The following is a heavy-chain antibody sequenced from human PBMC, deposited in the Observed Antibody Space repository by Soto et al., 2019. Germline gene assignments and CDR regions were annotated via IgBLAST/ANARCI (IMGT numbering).Heavy chain of an antibody. Sequence: GGSLRLSCAASGFAFSNYEMNWVRQSPGKGLEWVSYISLSGSTIYYADSVKGRFTISRDDAKNSLYLQMDSLRADDTAVYYCARESFSASPNFFDYWGQGTLVTVSS. J-gene: IGHJ4*02. V-gene: IGHV3-48*03. CDR3: ARESFSASPNFFDY. D-gene: IGHD3-3*02. CDR1: GFAFSNYE. CDR2: ISLSGSTI.